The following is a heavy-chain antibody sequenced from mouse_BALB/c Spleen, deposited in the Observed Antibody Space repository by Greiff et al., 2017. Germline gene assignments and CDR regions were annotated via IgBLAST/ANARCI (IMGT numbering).Heavy chain of an antibody. Sequence: ESGPGLVKPSQSLSLTCSVTGYSITSGYYWNWIRQFPGNKLEWMGYISYDGSNNYNPSLKNRISITRDTSKNQFFLKLNSVTTEDTATYYCAREGTPNSYFDYWGQGTTLTVSS. J-gene: IGHJ2*01. CDR1: GYSITSGYY. V-gene: IGHV3-6*02. D-gene: IGHD3-1*01. CDR3: AREGTPNSYFDY. CDR2: ISYDGSN.